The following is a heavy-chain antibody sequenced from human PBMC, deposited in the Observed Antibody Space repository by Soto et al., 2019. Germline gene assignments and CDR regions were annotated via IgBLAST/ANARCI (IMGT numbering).Heavy chain of an antibody. CDR1: GFTFSNAW. Sequence: GGSLRLSCAASGFTFSNAWMNWVRQAPGKGLEWVGRIKSKTDGGTTDYAAPVKGRFTISRDDSKNTLYLQMNSLKTEDTAVYYCTTDLLWFGELSPGMDVWGQGTTVTVSS. CDR2: IKSKTDGGTT. D-gene: IGHD3-10*01. CDR3: TTDLLWFGELSPGMDV. J-gene: IGHJ6*02. V-gene: IGHV3-15*07.